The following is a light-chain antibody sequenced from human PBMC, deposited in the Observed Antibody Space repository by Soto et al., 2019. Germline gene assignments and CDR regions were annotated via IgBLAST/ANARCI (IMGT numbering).Light chain of an antibody. V-gene: IGKV3-11*01. CDR1: QSVSTF. CDR3: QQRGDWPPIT. CDR2: NAS. Sequence: EIVMTQSPATLSLSPGERAILSCRASQSVSTFLAWFQQKPGQPPRVLIYNASNRTTGIPARFSGGGSGTDFTLTISSLEPEDFAVYYGQQRGDWPPITFGQLTRLALK. J-gene: IGKJ5*01.